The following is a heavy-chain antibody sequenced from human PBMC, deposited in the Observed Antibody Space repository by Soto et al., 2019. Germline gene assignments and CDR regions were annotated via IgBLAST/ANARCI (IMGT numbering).Heavy chain of an antibody. J-gene: IGHJ6*02. D-gene: IGHD3-10*01. CDR3: ARGGSLWFGELSAYYYGMDV. Sequence: VKVSCKASGYTFTGYYMHWVRQAPGQGLEWMGWINPNSGGTNYAQKFQGWVTMTRDTSISTAYMELSRLRSDDTAVYYCARGGSLWFGELSAYYYGMDVWGQGTTVTVSS. V-gene: IGHV1-2*04. CDR2: INPNSGGT. CDR1: GYTFTGYY.